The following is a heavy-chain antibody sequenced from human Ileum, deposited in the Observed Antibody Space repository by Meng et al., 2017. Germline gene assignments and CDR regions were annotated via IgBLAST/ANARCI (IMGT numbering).Heavy chain of an antibody. CDR2: ISAYSGNT. CDR3: ASDTVGTTLGDY. V-gene: IGHV1-18*01. Sequence: QVQLVQSGAEVKKPGASVKVSCKASGYIFTRYGIGWVRQAPGQGLEWMGWISAYSGNTKYAQKLQGRVTMTTDTSTSTAYMELRNLRSDDTAVYYCASDTVGTTLGDYWGQGTLVTVSS. D-gene: IGHD4-23*01. J-gene: IGHJ4*02. CDR1: GYIFTRYG.